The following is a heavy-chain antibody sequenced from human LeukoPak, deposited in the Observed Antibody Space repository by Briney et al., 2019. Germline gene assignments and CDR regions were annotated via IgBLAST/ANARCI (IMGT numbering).Heavy chain of an antibody. CDR1: GFTFSSYW. CDR2: IKKDGSEK. Sequence: PGGSLRLSCAASGFTFSSYWMSWVRQAPGKGLEWVANIKKDGSEKYYVDSVKGRFTISRDNAKKSLYLQMNSLRAEDTAVYYCARPYYYSSGSLPYWGQGTLVTVSS. V-gene: IGHV3-7*01. J-gene: IGHJ4*02. D-gene: IGHD3-10*01. CDR3: ARPYYYSSGSLPY.